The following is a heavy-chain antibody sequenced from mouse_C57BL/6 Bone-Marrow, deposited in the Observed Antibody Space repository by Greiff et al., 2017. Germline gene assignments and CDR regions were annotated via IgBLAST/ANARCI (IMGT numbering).Heavy chain of an antibody. CDR1: GFTFSSYG. V-gene: IGHV5-6*01. J-gene: IGHJ4*01. CDR2: ISSGGSYT. CDR3: ARREGGDSSGYDAMDY. Sequence: EVQLQESGGDLVKPGGSLKLSCAASGFTFSSYGMSWVRQTPDKRLEWVATISSGGSYTYYPDSVKGRFTISRDNAKNTLYLQMSSLKSEDTAMYYCARREGGDSSGYDAMDYWGQGTSVTVSS. D-gene: IGHD3-2*02.